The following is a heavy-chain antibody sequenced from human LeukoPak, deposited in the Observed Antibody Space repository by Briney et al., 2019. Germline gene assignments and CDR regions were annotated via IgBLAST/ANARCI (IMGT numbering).Heavy chain of an antibody. V-gene: IGHV1-18*01. CDR2: ISTYNGNT. J-gene: IGHJ4*02. CDR1: GYTFTTFG. Sequence: ASLKVSCMASGYTFTTFGITWVRQAPGQGLGWMGWISTYNGNTNYAQNLQGRVTMTTDTSTSTAYMELRSLTSDDTAVYYCARVGADCSDGNCYWGQGTLVTVSS. CDR3: ARVGADCSDGNCY. D-gene: IGHD2-15*01.